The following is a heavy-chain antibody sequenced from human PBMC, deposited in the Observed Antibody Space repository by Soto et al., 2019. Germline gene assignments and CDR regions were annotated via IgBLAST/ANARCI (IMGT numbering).Heavy chain of an antibody. CDR3: ARDQTVVVVPAAIQNYYYYMDV. V-gene: IGHV3-21*01. CDR1: GFTFSSYS. CDR2: ISSSSSYI. D-gene: IGHD2-2*01. J-gene: IGHJ6*03. Sequence: EVQLVESGGGLVKPGGSPRLSCAASGFTFSSYSMNWVRQAPGKGLEWVSSISSSSSYIYYADSVKGRFTISRDNAKNSLYLQMNSLRAEDTAVYYCARDQTVVVVPAAIQNYYYYMDVWGKGTTVTVSS.